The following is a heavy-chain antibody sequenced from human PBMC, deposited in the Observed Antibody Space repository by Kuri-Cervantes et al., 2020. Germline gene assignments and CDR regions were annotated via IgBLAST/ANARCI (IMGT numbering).Heavy chain of an antibody. Sequence: AAVKVSCKASGYTFTGYYMLWVRQAPGQGLEWMGWIDPYSGDSNYAQKFQGRVTMTRDTSISTAYMELSGLGSDDTAFYYCAATRQDFDYWGQGTLVTVSS. CDR3: AATRQDFDY. J-gene: IGHJ4*02. V-gene: IGHV1-2*02. CDR2: IDPYSGDS. CDR1: GYTFTGYY.